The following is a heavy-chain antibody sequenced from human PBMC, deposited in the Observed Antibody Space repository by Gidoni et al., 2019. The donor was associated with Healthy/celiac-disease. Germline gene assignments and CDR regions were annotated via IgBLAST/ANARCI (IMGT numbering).Heavy chain of an antibody. D-gene: IGHD1-20*01. V-gene: IGHV4-59*01. CDR2: IYNSGST. CDR1: GGSISGYS. Sequence: QVQLQESGPGLVQPSETLSLTCTVSGGSISGYSWSWLRQPPGMGLEWIGHIYNSGSTHYNPSLNSRVTISVDTSKNQSSLKLTSLTAADTAVYYCARVTGTPRWGFDYWGQGTLVAVSS. J-gene: IGHJ4*02. CDR3: ARVTGTPRWGFDY.